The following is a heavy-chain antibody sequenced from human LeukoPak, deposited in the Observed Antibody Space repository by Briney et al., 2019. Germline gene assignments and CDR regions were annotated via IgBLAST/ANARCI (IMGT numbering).Heavy chain of an antibody. D-gene: IGHD6-13*01. CDR1: GGSISNYY. J-gene: IGHJ4*02. CDR2: IYYSGSI. V-gene: IGHV4-59*01. Sequence: PSETLSLTCTVSGGSISNYYWSWIRQPPGKGLEWIGYIYYSGSIKYNPSLKSRVTISIDTSKNQFSLNLSSVTAADTAVYYCARGSTAAIGPSDYWGQGTLVTVSS. CDR3: ARGSTAAIGPSDY.